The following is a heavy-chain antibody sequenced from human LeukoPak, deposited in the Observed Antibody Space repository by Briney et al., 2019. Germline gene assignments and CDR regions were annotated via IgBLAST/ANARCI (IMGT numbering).Heavy chain of an antibody. J-gene: IGHJ4*02. D-gene: IGHD3-22*01. V-gene: IGHV4-4*07. CDR1: GGSISSYY. CDR3: ARVGRDYDSSGYYYLDY. Sequence: SETLSLTCTVSGGSISSYYWSWIRQPAGKGLEWIGRIYTSGSTNYNPSLKSRVTISVDKSRNQFSLKLSSVTAADTAVYYCARVGRDYDSSGYYYLDYWGQGTLVTVSS. CDR2: IYTSGST.